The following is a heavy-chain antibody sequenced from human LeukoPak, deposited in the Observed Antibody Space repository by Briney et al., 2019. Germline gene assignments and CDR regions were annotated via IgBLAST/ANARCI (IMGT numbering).Heavy chain of an antibody. Sequence: PSETLSLTCTVSGGSISSLTYYWGRIRQPPGKGLEWIASIYYSGTTYYSPSLKSRVAISVNRSNNQFSLRLSSVTAADTAVYFCTGYSAGWSSGGGYWGQGTVVTVSS. D-gene: IGHD6-19*01. CDR3: TGYSAGWSSGGGY. CDR1: GGSISSLTYY. CDR2: IYYSGTT. V-gene: IGHV4-39*01. J-gene: IGHJ4*02.